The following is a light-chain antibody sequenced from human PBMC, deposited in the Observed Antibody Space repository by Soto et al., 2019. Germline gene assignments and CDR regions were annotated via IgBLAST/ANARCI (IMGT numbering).Light chain of an antibody. CDR3: QQYGSSLL. CDR1: QSVSSSY. Sequence: EIVLTQSPGTLSLSPGERATLSCRASQSVSSSYLAWHQQKPGQAPRLLIYGASSRATGIPDRFSGSGSGTDFTLTISRLEPEDFAVYYCQQYGSSLLFGGGTKVDIK. CDR2: GAS. V-gene: IGKV3-20*01. J-gene: IGKJ4*01.